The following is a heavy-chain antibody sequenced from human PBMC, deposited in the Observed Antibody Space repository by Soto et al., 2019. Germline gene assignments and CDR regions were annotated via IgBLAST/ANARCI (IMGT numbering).Heavy chain of an antibody. CDR1: GYTFTSYG. V-gene: IGHV1-18*01. J-gene: IGHJ4*02. D-gene: IGHD2-2*02. CDR3: ARVGAIAPAEGDY. CDR2: LSGYNNNK. Sequence: QIQLVQSGTEVREPGASVKVSCQASGYTFTSYGIIWVRQAPGQGLELMGWLSGYNNNKNYAQKYQARVTMTTDTSTITAYMELRSLRSDDTAVYYCARVGAIAPAEGDYWGQGTLVTVSS.